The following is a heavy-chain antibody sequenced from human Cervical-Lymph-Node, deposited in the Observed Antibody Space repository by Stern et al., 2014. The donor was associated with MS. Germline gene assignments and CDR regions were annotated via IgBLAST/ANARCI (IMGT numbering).Heavy chain of an antibody. V-gene: IGHV4-59*08. CDR1: GDSLSSNH. J-gene: IGHJ4*02. CDR2: VYYSGST. Sequence: QVQLQESGPGLVKPSETLSLTCTVSGDSLSSNHWSWIRQFPGKGLEWIGYVYYSGSTNYNPSLKSRVNISVDMSTNPFSLKMSPVTAADTAVYYCARRVRGMDYWGQGTLVTVSS. D-gene: IGHD3-10*01. CDR3: ARRVRGMDY.